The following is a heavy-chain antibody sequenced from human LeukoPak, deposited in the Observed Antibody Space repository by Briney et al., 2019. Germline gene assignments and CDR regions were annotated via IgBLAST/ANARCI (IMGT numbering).Heavy chain of an antibody. CDR3: AKGGRWLQSEVDY. D-gene: IGHD5-24*01. V-gene: IGHV3-30*18. J-gene: IGHJ4*02. Sequence: PGGSLRLSCAASGFTFSSCGMHWVRQAPGKGLEWVAVISYDGSNKYYADSVKGRFTISRDNSKNTLYLQMNSLRAEDTAVYYCAKGGRWLQSEVDYWGQGTLVTVSS. CDR2: ISYDGSNK. CDR1: GFTFSSCG.